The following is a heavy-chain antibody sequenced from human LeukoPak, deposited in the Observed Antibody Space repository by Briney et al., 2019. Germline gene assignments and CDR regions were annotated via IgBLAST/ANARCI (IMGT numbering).Heavy chain of an antibody. CDR2: INWNGGST. CDR1: GFTFDDYG. V-gene: IGHV3-20*04. Sequence: GGSLRLSCAASGFTFDDYGMSWVRQAPGKGLEWVSGINWNGGSTGYSDSVKGRFTISRDNAKNSLYLQMSSLRAEDTALYYCVRLAAAAGYYYYYYMDVWGKGTTVTVSS. J-gene: IGHJ6*03. D-gene: IGHD6-13*01. CDR3: VRLAAAAGYYYYYYMDV.